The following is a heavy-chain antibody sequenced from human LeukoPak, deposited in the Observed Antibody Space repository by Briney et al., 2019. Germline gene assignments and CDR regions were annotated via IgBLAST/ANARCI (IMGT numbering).Heavy chain of an antibody. CDR1: GGSFSGYY. D-gene: IGHD3-3*01. Sequence: PSETLSLTCAVYGGSFSGYYWSWIRQPPGKGLEWIGEINHSGSTNYNPSLKSRVTISVDTSKNQFSLKLSSVTAADTAVYYCARALGDFWSGLGTLMDVWGQGTTVTVSS. CDR2: INHSGST. J-gene: IGHJ6*02. V-gene: IGHV4-34*01. CDR3: ARALGDFWSGLGTLMDV.